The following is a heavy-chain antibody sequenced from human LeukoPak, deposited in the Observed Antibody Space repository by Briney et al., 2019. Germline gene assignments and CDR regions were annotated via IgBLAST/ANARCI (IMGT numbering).Heavy chain of an antibody. CDR2: ISSSSSTI. V-gene: IGHV3-48*02. D-gene: IGHD5-12*01. CDR1: GFTFSSYG. J-gene: IGHJ5*01. Sequence: GGSLLLSCAASGFTFSSYGMHWVRQAPGKGLEWVSYISSSSSTIYYADSVKGRFTISRDNAKNSLYLQMNSLRDEDTAVYYCAREKSRGYDCVNWFDRWGQGRLVSVSS. CDR3: AREKSRGYDCVNWFDR.